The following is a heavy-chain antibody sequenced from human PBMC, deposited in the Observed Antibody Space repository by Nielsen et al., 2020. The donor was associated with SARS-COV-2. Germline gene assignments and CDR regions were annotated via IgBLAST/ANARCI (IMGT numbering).Heavy chain of an antibody. V-gene: IGHV4-61*07. J-gene: IGHJ4*02. Sequence: GVVGGRYIYYSGSTNYNPSLKSRVTISVDTSKNQFSLKLSSVTAADTAVYYCARLPPAGYDILTGYYISDYYFDYWGQGTLVTVSS. CDR2: IYYSGST. D-gene: IGHD3-9*01. CDR3: ARLPPAGYDILTGYYISDYYFDY.